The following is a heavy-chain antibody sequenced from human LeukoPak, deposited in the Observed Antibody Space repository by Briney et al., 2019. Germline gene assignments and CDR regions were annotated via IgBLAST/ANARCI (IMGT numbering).Heavy chain of an antibody. D-gene: IGHD5-12*01. Sequence: GGPLRLSCATSGFTLSSYWMHWVRHVPGKGLEWLSRINNDGVSTSYADSVKGRFTISRDNAKNTLYLRMNSLRAEDTAIYYCARKPLSGGYGGTIDYWGQGTLVTVSS. J-gene: IGHJ4*02. CDR3: ARKPLSGGYGGTIDY. CDR1: GFTLSSYW. CDR2: INNDGVST. V-gene: IGHV3-74*01.